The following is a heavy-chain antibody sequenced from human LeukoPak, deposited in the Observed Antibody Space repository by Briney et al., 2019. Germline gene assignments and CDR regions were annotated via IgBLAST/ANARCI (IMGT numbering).Heavy chain of an antibody. D-gene: IGHD3-22*01. CDR3: ARDSLYGSGYYGY. CDR2: IGGSNGIT. V-gene: IGHV3-23*01. J-gene: IGHJ4*02. CDR1: RFTFNSYA. Sequence: GGSLRLSCAASRFTFNSYATSWVRQAPGKGLEWVSVIGGSNGITFYVGSVKGRFTISRDNSKDTLYLQMNSLRAEDTAVYYCARDSLYGSGYYGYWGQGTLVTVSS.